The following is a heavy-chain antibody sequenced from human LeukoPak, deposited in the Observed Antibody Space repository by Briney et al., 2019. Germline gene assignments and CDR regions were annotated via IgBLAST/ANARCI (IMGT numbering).Heavy chain of an antibody. J-gene: IGHJ6*02. D-gene: IGHD1-26*01. CDR2: ISWNSGSI. CDR3: AKDIFSGVGAYYYYGMDV. V-gene: IGHV3-9*01. Sequence: PGRSLRLSCAVSGFTFDDYAMHWVRQAPGKGLEWVSGISWNSGSIGYADSVKGRFTISRDNAKNSLYLQMNSLRAEDTALYYCAKDIFSGVGAYYYYGMDVWGQGTTVTVSS. CDR1: GFTFDDYA.